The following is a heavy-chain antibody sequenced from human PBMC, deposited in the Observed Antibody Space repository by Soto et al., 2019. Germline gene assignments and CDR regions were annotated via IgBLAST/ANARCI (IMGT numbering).Heavy chain of an antibody. CDR3: AHRASGIKEGIFDY. D-gene: IGHD1-26*01. V-gene: IGHV2-5*02. CDR2: IYWDDDE. J-gene: IGHJ4*02. Sequence: QITLKESGPTLVKPTQTLTLTCTFSGFSLSTNGVGVGWIRRPPGKALEWLALIYWDDDERYSPSLKSRLTITKDTSKNQVVLTMTNMDPVDTATYYCAHRASGIKEGIFDYWGQGTLVTVSS. CDR1: GFSLSTNGVG.